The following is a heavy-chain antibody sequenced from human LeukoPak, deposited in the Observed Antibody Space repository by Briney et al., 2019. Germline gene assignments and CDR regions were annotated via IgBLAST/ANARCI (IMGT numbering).Heavy chain of an antibody. V-gene: IGHV3-48*02. CDR1: GFTFSSYG. Sequence: GGSLILSCAASGFTFSSYGMHWVRQAPGKGLEWVSYISSSSSSKYYADSVKGRFTISRDNAKNSLYLQMNSLRDEDTAVYYCATDPQGSVLRYLDWLKYWGQGTLVTVSS. CDR3: ATDPQGSVLRYLDWLKY. J-gene: IGHJ4*02. CDR2: ISSSSSSK. D-gene: IGHD3-9*01.